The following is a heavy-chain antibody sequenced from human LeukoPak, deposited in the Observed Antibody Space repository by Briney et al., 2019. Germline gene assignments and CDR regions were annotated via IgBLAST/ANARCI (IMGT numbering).Heavy chain of an antibody. V-gene: IGHV1-46*01. D-gene: IGHD1-20*01. Sequence: ASVKVSCKASGYTFTSYYMHWVRQAPGQGLEWMGIINPSGGSTSYAQKFQGRVTMTRDTSTSTVYMELSSLRSEDTAVYYCVTLAPITGTTIDYWGQGTLVTVSS. J-gene: IGHJ4*02. CDR2: INPSGGST. CDR3: VTLAPITGTTIDY. CDR1: GYTFTSYY.